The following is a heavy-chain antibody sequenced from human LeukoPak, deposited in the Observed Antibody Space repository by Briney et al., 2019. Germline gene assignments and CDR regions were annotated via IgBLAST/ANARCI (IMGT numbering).Heavy chain of an antibody. CDR3: ARHSGGDSYGYYFDY. CDR1: GFTVSTNY. J-gene: IGHJ4*02. D-gene: IGHD2-21*01. CDR2: IYSGGIT. V-gene: IGHV3-66*04. Sequence: GGSLRLSCAASGFTVSTNYMSWVRQAPGEGLEWVSVIYSGGITYYAASVKGRFTISRDNSKNTLSLQMNSLRAEDTAVYYCARHSGGDSYGYYFDYWGQGTLVTVSS.